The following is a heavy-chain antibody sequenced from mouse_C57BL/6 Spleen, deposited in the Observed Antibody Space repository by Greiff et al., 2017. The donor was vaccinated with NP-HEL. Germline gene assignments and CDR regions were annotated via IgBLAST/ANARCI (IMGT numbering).Heavy chain of an antibody. CDR3: ARPPLYCYAMDY. J-gene: IGHJ4*01. D-gene: IGHD6-5*01. V-gene: IGHV5-17*01. Sequence: EVKVVESGGGLVKPGGSLKLSCAASGFTFSDYGMHWVRQAPEKGLEWVAYISSGSSTIYYADTVKGRFTFSRDNANNTMFLQMTSLRYEDSAMYYCARPPLYCYAMDYWGQGTSVTVSS. CDR2: ISSGSSTI. CDR1: GFTFSDYG.